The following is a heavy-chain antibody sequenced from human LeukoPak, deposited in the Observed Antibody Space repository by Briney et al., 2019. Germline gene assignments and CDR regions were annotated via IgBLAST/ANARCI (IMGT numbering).Heavy chain of an antibody. Sequence: SETLSLTCTVSGGSISGGYWSWIRQPPGRGLEWIGYVYTSGSTNYNPSLKSRVTISVDTSKSQFALKLSSVTAADTAVYYCAKSYFDYSTYYSYYFSLWGQGALVTVSS. J-gene: IGHJ4*02. D-gene: IGHD4-11*01. CDR1: GGSISGGY. V-gene: IGHV4-4*09. CDR2: VYTSGST. CDR3: AKSYFDYSTYYSYYFSL.